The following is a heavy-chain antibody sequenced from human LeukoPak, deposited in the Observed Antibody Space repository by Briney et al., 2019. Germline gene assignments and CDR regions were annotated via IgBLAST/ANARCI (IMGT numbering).Heavy chain of an antibody. Sequence: PSETLSLTCTVSGGSISSYYWSWIRQPPGKGLEWIGYIYYSGSTNYSPSLKSRVTISVDTSKNQFSLKLSSVTAADTAVYYCASSAISVPAATFDYWGQGTLVTVSS. D-gene: IGHD2-2*01. J-gene: IGHJ4*02. CDR1: GGSISSYY. V-gene: IGHV4-59*01. CDR3: ASSAISVPAATFDY. CDR2: IYYSGST.